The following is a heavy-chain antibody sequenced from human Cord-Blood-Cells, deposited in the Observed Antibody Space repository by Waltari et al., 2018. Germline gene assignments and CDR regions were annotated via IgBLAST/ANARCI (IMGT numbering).Heavy chain of an antibody. D-gene: IGHD2-2*01. J-gene: IGHJ5*02. CDR1: GYTFTSYA. Sequence: QVQLVQSGAEVKKPGASVKVSCKASGYTFTSYAMHCVRQAPGQRLEWMGWINAGNGNTKYSQKFQGRVTITRDTSAGTAYMELSSLRSEDTAVYYCARGGDCSSTSCLNWFDPWGQGTLVTVSS. CDR2: INAGNGNT. V-gene: IGHV1-3*01. CDR3: ARGGDCSSTSCLNWFDP.